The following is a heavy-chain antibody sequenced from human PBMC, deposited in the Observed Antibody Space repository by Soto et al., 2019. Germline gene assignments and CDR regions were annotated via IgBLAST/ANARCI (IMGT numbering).Heavy chain of an antibody. CDR1: GDSVSSNSAA. D-gene: IGHD6-19*01. Sequence: PSQTLSLTCAISGDSVSSNSAAWNWIRQSPSRGLEWLGRTYYRSKWYNDYAVSVKSRITINPDTSKNQFSLQLNSVTPEDTAVYYCAGETVGPVAGPPFYYYYGMDVWGQGTTVTVSS. J-gene: IGHJ6*02. V-gene: IGHV6-1*01. CDR2: TYYRSKWYN. CDR3: AGETVGPVAGPPFYYYYGMDV.